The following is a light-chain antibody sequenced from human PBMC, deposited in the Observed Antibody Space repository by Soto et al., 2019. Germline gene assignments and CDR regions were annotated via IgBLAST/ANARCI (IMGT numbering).Light chain of an antibody. CDR3: QQRSNWPPYT. CDR2: DAS. J-gene: IGKJ2*01. CDR1: QSVRRY. Sequence: EIVLTQSPATLSLSPGERATLSCRASQSVRRYLAWYQQKPGQAPRLLLYDASNRATGIPARFSGSGSGTEFTLTFCSLEPEDFAVYYCQQRSNWPPYTFGQGTKLEIK. V-gene: IGKV3-11*01.